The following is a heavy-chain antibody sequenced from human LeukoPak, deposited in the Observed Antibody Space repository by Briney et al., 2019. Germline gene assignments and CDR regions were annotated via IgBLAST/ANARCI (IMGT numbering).Heavy chain of an antibody. CDR2: INPNSGGT. J-gene: IGHJ3*02. D-gene: IGHD3-10*01. Sequence: ASVKVSCKASGYTFPSYGISWVRQAPGQGLEWMGWINPNSGGTNYAQKFQGRVTMTRDTSISTAYMELSRLRSDDTAVYYCARDQSITMVRVAFDIWGQGTMVTVSS. CDR3: ARDQSITMVRVAFDI. CDR1: GYTFPSYG. V-gene: IGHV1-2*02.